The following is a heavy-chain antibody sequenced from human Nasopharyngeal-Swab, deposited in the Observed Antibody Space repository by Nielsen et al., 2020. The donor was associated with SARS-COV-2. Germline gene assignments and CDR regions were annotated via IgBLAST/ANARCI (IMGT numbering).Heavy chain of an antibody. CDR2: INPSGGST. CDR3: ARDRVAAAGTGSDYYYYYYMDV. D-gene: IGHD6-13*01. V-gene: IGHV1-46*01. J-gene: IGHJ6*03. Sequence: WVRQAPGQGLEWMRIINPSGGSTSYAQKFQGRVTMTRDTSTRTVYMELSSLRSEDTAVYYCARDRVAAAGTGSDYYYYYYMDVWGKGTTVTVSS.